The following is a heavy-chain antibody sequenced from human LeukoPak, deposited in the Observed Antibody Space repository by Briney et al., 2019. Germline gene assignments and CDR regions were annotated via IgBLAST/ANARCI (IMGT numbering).Heavy chain of an antibody. Sequence: GASVKVSCKASGYTFTGYYMHWVRQAPGQGLEWMGWINPNSGGTNYAQKFQGRVTMTRDTSISTAYMELSRLRSDDTAVYYCARVGHVDYSNYGVDPWGQGTLVTVSS. V-gene: IGHV1-2*02. J-gene: IGHJ5*02. D-gene: IGHD4-11*01. CDR1: GYTFTGYY. CDR3: ARVGHVDYSNYGVDP. CDR2: INPNSGGT.